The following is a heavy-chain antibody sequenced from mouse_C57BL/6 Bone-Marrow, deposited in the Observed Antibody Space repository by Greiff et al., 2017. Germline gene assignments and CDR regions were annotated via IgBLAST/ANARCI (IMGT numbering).Heavy chain of an antibody. J-gene: IGHJ2*01. V-gene: IGHV1-80*01. CDR3: AREGITTVVASDY. CDR2: IYPGDGDT. CDR1: GYAFSSYW. D-gene: IGHD1-1*01. Sequence: QVQLQQSGAELVKPGASVKISCKASGYAFSSYWMNWVKQRPGKGLEWIGQIYPGDGDTNYNGKFKGKATLTADKSSSTAYLQLSSLNSEDSAVYVCAREGITTVVASDYWGQGTTLTVSS.